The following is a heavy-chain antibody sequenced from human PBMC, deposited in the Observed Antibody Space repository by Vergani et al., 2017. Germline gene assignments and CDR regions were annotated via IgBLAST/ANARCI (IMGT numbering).Heavy chain of an antibody. J-gene: IGHJ6*02. Sequence: EVQLLESGGNLIQPGGSLRLSCGASGFTFSSYAMTWVRLAPGKGLQWVSAISGSGGNTFYTDSVKGRFTISRDNSKDTLYLQMNSLRVEDTAIYYYAKARDPNCKGGNCYSYYYGLDLWGQGTTVTVSS. V-gene: IGHV3-23*01. CDR2: ISGSGGNT. CDR1: GFTFSSYA. D-gene: IGHD2-21*01. CDR3: AKARDPNCKGGNCYSYYYGLDL.